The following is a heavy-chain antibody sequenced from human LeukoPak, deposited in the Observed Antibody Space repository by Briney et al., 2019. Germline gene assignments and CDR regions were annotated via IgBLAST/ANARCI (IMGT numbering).Heavy chain of an antibody. CDR2: FYHSGST. D-gene: IGHD6-6*01. J-gene: IGHJ4*02. V-gene: IGHV4-38-2*02. Sequence: SETLSLTCTVSGYSISSGYYWGWIRQPPGQGLEWIGSFYHSGSTYYNPSLKSRVTISVDTSKNQFSLKLSSVTAADTAVYYCARGYSSSVDYWGQGTLVTVSS. CDR1: GYSISSGYY. CDR3: ARGYSSSVDY.